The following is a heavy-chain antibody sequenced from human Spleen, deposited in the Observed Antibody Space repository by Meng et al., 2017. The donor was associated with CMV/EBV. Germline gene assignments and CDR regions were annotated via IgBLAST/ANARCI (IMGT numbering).Heavy chain of an antibody. D-gene: IGHD6-6*01. CDR1: GFTFNTYN. Sequence: GESLKISCTASGFTFNTYNMNWVRQAPGKGLEWVSYISSTGSTIYYADSVKGRFTISRDNAKNSLYLQMNSLRAEDTAVYYCARYIEARIDYFDYWGQGTMVTVSS. J-gene: IGHJ4*03. CDR2: ISSTGSTI. CDR3: ARYIEARIDYFDY. V-gene: IGHV3-48*04.